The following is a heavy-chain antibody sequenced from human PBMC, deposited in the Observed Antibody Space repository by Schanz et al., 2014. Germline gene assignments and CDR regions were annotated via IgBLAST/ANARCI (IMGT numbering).Heavy chain of an antibody. CDR2: IIPFLGIA. CDR3: VRERRHFGIIPFVD. CDR1: GYTFTTSG. D-gene: IGHD3-3*02. V-gene: IGHV1-69*10. J-gene: IGHJ4*01. Sequence: SCKPSGYTFTTSGISWVRQPPGQGLEGLGGIIPFLGIANYAQKFQGRVTSTADKSTNTAYMERSSLRAEDTAVYYWVRERRHFGIIPFVDWGHGPLVAVSS.